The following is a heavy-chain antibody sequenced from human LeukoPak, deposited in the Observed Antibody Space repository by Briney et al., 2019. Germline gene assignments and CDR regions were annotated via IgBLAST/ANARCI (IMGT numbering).Heavy chain of an antibody. Sequence: GGSLRLSCAASGFTFSNYAMSWVRQAPGKGLEWVSALSGSGDNTYYADSVKGRFSISRDNSKNTLYLQMNSLRAEDTALYYCAKPASRGVGRYFDLWGRGTLVTVSS. D-gene: IGHD3-10*01. J-gene: IGHJ2*01. V-gene: IGHV3-23*01. CDR3: AKPASRGVGRYFDL. CDR2: LSGSGDNT. CDR1: GFTFSNYA.